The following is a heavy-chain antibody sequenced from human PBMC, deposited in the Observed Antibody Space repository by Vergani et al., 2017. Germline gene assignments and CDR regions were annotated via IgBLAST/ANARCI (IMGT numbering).Heavy chain of an antibody. J-gene: IGHJ4*02. CDR3: ARSYYSSSWYPFDY. V-gene: IGHV4-34*01. Sequence: QVQLQQWGAGLLKPSETLSLTCAVYGGSFSGYYWSWIRQPPGKGLEWIGEINHSGSTNYNPSLKSQVTISVDTSKNQFSLKLSSVTAADTAVYYCARSYYSSSWYPFDYWGQGTLVTVSS. D-gene: IGHD6-13*01. CDR1: GGSFSGYY. CDR2: INHSGST.